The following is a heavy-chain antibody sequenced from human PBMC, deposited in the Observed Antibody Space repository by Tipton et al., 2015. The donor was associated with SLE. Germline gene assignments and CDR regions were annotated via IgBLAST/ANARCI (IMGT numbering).Heavy chain of an antibody. D-gene: IGHD2-21*02. CDR2: IYYSETT. Sequence: TLSLTCTVSGGSISSSSYYWGWFRQPPGKGLEWIGSIYYSETTYYNQSLKSRVTISVDTSKNQFSLKLSSVTAADTAVYYCALRSAVTDPGAFDLWGQGTMVTVSS. CDR3: ALRSAVTDPGAFDL. J-gene: IGHJ3*01. V-gene: IGHV4-39*07. CDR1: GGSISSSSYY.